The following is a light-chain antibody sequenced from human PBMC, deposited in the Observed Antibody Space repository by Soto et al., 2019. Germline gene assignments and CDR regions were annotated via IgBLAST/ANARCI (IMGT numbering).Light chain of an antibody. CDR3: HQYATDPLT. V-gene: IGKV3-20*01. CDR1: QSVGRDY. CDR2: GAS. J-gene: IGKJ4*01. Sequence: EIMLTQAPGTLSLTPGGRATLSCRASQSVGRDYLAWFQHTAGQAPRLLVHGASNRATGIPDRFSGSGSGTDFTLTITRLEPEDVAVYYCHQYATDPLTFGGGTKVEI.